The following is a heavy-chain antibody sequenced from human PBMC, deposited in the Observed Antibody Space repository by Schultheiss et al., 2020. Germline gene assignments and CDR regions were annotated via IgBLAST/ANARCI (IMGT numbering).Heavy chain of an antibody. D-gene: IGHD1-1*01. J-gene: IGHJ6*02. CDR3: ARDRNSPGNDYYYYGMDV. V-gene: IGHV1-18*04. CDR1: GYTFTSYG. Sequence: ASVKVSCKASGYTFTSYGISWVRQAPGQGLEWMGWISAYNGNTNYAQKLQGRVTMTTDTSTSTAYMELRSLRSDDTAVYYCARDRNSPGNDYYYYGMDVWGQGTTVTVSS. CDR2: ISAYNGNT.